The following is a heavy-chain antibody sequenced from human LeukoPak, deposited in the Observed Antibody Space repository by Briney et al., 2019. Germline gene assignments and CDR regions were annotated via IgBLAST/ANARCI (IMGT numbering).Heavy chain of an antibody. Sequence: PGGSLRLSCAASGFTFSSYSMNWVRQAPGKGLEWVSYISSSSTIYYADSVKGRFTISRDNAKNSLYLQMNSLRAEDTAVYYCARGGLHYDILTGYSQVTDAFDIWGQGTMVTVSS. CDR3: ARGGLHYDILTGYSQVTDAFDI. CDR2: ISSSSTI. J-gene: IGHJ3*02. V-gene: IGHV3-48*01. CDR1: GFTFSSYS. D-gene: IGHD3-9*01.